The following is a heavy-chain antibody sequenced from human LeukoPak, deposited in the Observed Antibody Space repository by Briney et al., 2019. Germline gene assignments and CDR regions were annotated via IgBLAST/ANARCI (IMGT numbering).Heavy chain of an antibody. CDR2: INPSGSSA. CDR3: ARGYSSGLMDV. J-gene: IGHJ6*04. Sequence: ASVKVSCKVSGYTLTELSMHWVRQAPGQGLEWMGFINPSGSSAAYAQKSQGRVTMTRDMSTSTVYMELSSLRSEDTAVYYCARGYSSGLMDVWGKGTTITVSS. V-gene: IGHV1-46*01. D-gene: IGHD6-19*01. CDR1: GYTLTELS.